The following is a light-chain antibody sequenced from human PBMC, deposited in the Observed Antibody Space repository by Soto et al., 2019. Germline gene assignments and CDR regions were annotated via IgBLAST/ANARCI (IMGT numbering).Light chain of an antibody. CDR3: QQYGSSPYT. J-gene: IGKJ2*01. CDR2: AAS. CDR1: QSVSSNY. Sequence: EIVLTQSPGTLSLSPGERVALSCRASQSVSSNYLAWYQQKPGQAPRLLISAASSRATGIPDRFSGSGSGTDFTLTISRLEPEYFAVYYCQQYGSSPYTFGQGTKLEIK. V-gene: IGKV3-20*01.